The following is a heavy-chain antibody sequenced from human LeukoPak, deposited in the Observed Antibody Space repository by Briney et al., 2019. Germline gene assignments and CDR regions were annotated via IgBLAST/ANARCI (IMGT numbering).Heavy chain of an antibody. CDR3: ARLMTLVRGGLKRLPRSCGMDV. CDR1: RYSFNAYY. Sequence: RGESLKISCKGSRYSFNAYYIAWVRQMPGKDLEWMGAIYPGDSDTTYSPSLQGQVTISADKSATTAYLQWNSLKASDTAIYYCARLMTLVRGGLKRLPRSCGMDVWGQGTTVTVS. J-gene: IGHJ6*02. CDR2: IYPGDSDT. D-gene: IGHD3-10*01. V-gene: IGHV5-51*01.